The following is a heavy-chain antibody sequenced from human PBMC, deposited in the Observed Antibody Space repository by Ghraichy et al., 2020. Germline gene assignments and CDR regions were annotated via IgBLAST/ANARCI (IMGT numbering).Heavy chain of an antibody. J-gene: IGHJ4*02. CDR3: AKGDRLRFLEWLFPTGIDY. V-gene: IGHV3-23*01. D-gene: IGHD3-3*01. CDR2: ISGSGGST. CDR1: GFTFSSYA. Sequence: GGSLRLSCAASGFTFSSYAMSWVRQAPGKGLECFSAISGSGGSTYYADSVKGRFTISRDNSKNTLYLQMNSLRAEDTAVYYCAKGDRLRFLEWLFPTGIDYWGQGTLVTVSS.